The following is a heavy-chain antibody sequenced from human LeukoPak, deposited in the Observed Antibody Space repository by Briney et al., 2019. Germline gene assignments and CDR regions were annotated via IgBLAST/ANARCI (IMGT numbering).Heavy chain of an antibody. CDR1: GGSISSYY. J-gene: IGHJ3*01. Sequence: PSETLSLTCTVSGGSISSYYWSWIRQPPGKGLEWIGRMYISGSTNYNPSLKSRVAMSVDTSRNHFSLRLKSVTAADTAVYYCASDPTWPDAFDFWGQGTMVTVSS. CDR3: ASDPTWPDAFDF. V-gene: IGHV4-4*07. CDR2: MYISGST.